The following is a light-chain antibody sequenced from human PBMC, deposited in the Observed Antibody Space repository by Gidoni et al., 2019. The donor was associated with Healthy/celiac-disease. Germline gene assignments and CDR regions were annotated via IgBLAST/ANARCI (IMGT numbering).Light chain of an antibody. CDR1: QSVSSSY. CDR3: QQYGSSPSLT. Sequence: VFTQSPGPLSLSPGERATLSCRASQSVSSSYLAWYQQKPGQAPRLLIYGASSRATGIPDRFSGSGSGTDFTLTISRLEPEDFAVYYCQQYGSSPSLTFGGGTKVEIK. V-gene: IGKV3-20*01. J-gene: IGKJ4*01. CDR2: GAS.